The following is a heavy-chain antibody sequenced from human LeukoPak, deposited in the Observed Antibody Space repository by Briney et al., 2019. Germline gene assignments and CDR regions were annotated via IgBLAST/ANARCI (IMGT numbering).Heavy chain of an antibody. CDR3: ARVFGHGRDYYYYYMDV. CDR1: GGSISSSSYY. J-gene: IGHJ6*03. Sequence: SETLSLTCTVSGGSISSSSYYWGWIRQSPGEGLEWIGNIYYSGITYYNPSLKSRVTISVDTSKNQFSLKLSSVTAADTAVYYCARVFGHGRDYYYYYMDVWGKGTTVTVSS. CDR2: IYYSGIT. V-gene: IGHV4-39*07. D-gene: IGHD3-3*01.